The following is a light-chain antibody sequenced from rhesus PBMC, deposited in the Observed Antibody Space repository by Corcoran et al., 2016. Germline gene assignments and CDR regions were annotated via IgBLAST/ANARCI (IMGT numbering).Light chain of an antibody. V-gene: IGKV1-32*02. Sequence: DIQMSQSPSSLSASVGDRVTITCRASQGISSYLNWYQQKPGKAPKLLIYYANSLASGVPSRFSGSGTGTEFTRTISIMQPEDFATYYCQQGNSNPRTFGQGTKVEIK. CDR2: YAN. CDR3: QQGNSNPRT. J-gene: IGKJ1*01. CDR1: QGISSY.